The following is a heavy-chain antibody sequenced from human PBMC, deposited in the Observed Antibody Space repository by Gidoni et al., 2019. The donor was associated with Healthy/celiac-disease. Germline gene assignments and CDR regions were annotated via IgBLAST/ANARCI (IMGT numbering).Heavy chain of an antibody. CDR3: AKWDLEWLLLVSYYHYGMGV. CDR1: GFTFSSYA. CDR2: ISGSGGST. Sequence: EVQLLASGGGLVQPGGSLRLSCAASGFTFSSYAMICVRQAPGEGLEWVSAISGSGGSTYYADSVKGRLTISRDNSKNTLYLQMNSLRAEDTAVYYCAKWDLEWLLLVSYYHYGMGVWGQGTTVTVSS. V-gene: IGHV3-23*01. J-gene: IGHJ6*02. D-gene: IGHD3-3*01.